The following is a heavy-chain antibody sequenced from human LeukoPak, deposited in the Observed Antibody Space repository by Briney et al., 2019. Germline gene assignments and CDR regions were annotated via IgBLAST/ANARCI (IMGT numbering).Heavy chain of an antibody. D-gene: IGHD3-10*01. CDR3: ARDSFVPTILDYYGSGPNDY. J-gene: IGHJ4*02. CDR1: EFTFSSYS. V-gene: IGHV3-48*01. Sequence: TGGSLRLSCAASEFTFSSYSMNWVRQAPGKGLEWVSYITNSGNSKSYANSVKGRFTISRDNTKNSLYLQMNSLRAEDTAVYYCARDSFVPTILDYYGSGPNDYWGQGTLVTVSS. CDR2: ITNSGNSK.